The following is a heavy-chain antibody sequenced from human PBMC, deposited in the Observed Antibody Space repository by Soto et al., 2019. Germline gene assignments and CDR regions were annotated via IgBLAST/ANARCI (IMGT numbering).Heavy chain of an antibody. D-gene: IGHD1-26*01. V-gene: IGHV4-34*01. CDR2: INHSGNT. J-gene: IGHJ4*02. CDR1: GKSLSGYY. CDR3: ARHHVRGRTIAGAAEF. Sequence: QVQLQQWGAGLLKPSETLSLTCAVYGKSLSGYYWSWIRQPPGKALEWIGEINHSGNTTYNPSLNSRVTISVDTSKNQLFLNLSSVTAADTAMYFCARHHVRGRTIAGAAEFWGQGTLVTVSS.